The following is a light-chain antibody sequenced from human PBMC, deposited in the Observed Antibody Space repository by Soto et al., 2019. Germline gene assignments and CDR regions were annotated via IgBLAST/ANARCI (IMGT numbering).Light chain of an antibody. CDR1: QSVYSN. V-gene: IGKV3-15*01. Sequence: EIVMTQSPATLSLSPGERATLSCRASQSVYSNLAWYQQKPGQTPRLLIYESSTRATGIPARFSGGGSGTEFTLTISSLQSEDFADYFCQQYQSWPLTLGGGTKVEIK. J-gene: IGKJ4*01. CDR3: QQYQSWPLT. CDR2: ESS.